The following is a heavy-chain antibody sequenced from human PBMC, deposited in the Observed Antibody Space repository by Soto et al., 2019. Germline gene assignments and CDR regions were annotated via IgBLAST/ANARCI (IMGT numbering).Heavy chain of an antibody. CDR1: RGTFSSYT. D-gene: IGHD2-15*01. CDR3: ARGSGYCSGGSCHIEGPFDY. CDR2: SIPILGIA. J-gene: IGHJ4*02. Sequence: QVQLVQSGAEVKKPGSSVKVSCKASRGTFSSYTISWVRQAPGQGLEWMGRSIPILGIAHYAQKFQGRVTITADKSTSTAYMELSSLRSEDTAVYYCARGSGYCSGGSCHIEGPFDYWGQGTLVTVSS. V-gene: IGHV1-69*02.